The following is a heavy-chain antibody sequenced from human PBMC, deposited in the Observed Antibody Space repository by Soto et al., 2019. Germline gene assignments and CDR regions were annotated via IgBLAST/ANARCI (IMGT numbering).Heavy chain of an antibody. D-gene: IGHD6-19*01. CDR1: GYTFGYYG. Sequence: ASVKVSCKASGYTFGYYGITWVRQAPGQGLEWLGRIIPIIGNTKYSQKFQGRVTITTDTSASTVYMELSSLRSEDTAVYYCARVSGWYFLDYWGQGTLVTVSS. CDR3: ARVSGWYFLDY. J-gene: IGHJ4*02. V-gene: IGHV1-18*01. CDR2: IIPIIGNT.